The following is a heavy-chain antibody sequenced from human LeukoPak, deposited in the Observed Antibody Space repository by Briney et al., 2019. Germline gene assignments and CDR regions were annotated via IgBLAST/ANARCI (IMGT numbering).Heavy chain of an antibody. D-gene: IGHD1-1*01. CDR3: ARANGWGTNWFDP. J-gene: IGHJ5*02. Sequence: ASVKVSCKASGYTFITYYMHWVRQAPGQGLEWMGWINPNSGGTNYAQKFQGWVTMTRDTSISTAYMELSRLRSDDTAVYYCARANGWGTNWFDPWGQGTLVTVSS. CDR1: GYTFITYY. CDR2: INPNSGGT. V-gene: IGHV1-2*04.